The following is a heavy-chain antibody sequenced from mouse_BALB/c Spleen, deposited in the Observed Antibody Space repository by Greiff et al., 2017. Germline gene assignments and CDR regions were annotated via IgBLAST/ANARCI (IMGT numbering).Heavy chain of an antibody. CDR2: IYPSDSYT. D-gene: IGHD2-4*01. CDR3: AKGLRRYAMDY. V-gene: IGHV1-69*02. J-gene: IGHJ4*01. CDR1: GYTFTSYW. Sequence: VQLQQPGAELVRPGASVKLSCKASGYTFTSYWINWVKQRPGQGLEWIGNIYPSDSYTNYNQKFKDKATLTVDKSSSTAYMQLSSPTSEDSAVYFCAKGLRRYAMDYWGQGTSVTVSS.